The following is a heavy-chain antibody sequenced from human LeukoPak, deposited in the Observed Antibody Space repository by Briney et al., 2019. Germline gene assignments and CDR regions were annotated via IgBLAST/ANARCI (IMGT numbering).Heavy chain of an antibody. J-gene: IGHJ3*02. V-gene: IGHV1-46*01. CDR1: GCTFTTYY. Sequence: ASVKVSCKASGCTFTTYYMHWVRQAPGQGLEWMGIINPSGGSTSYAQKFQGRVTMTRDTSTSTVYMELSSLRSEDTAVYYCARRKSSSARSWDDAFDIWGQGTMVTVSS. CDR3: ARRKSSSARSWDDAFDI. CDR2: INPSGGST. D-gene: IGHD6-6*01.